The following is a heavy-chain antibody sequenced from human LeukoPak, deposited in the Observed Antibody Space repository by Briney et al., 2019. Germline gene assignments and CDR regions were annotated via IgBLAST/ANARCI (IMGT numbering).Heavy chain of an antibody. J-gene: IGHJ3*02. Sequence: GGSLRLSCAASGFTFSSYAMSWVRQAPGKGLEWVSVISGSGGSTYYADSVKGRFTISRDNSKNTLYLQMNSLRAEDTAVYYCAKDDLGTTVVTSAFDIWGQGTMVTVSS. CDR2: ISGSGGST. V-gene: IGHV3-23*01. D-gene: IGHD4-23*01. CDR3: AKDDLGTTVVTSAFDI. CDR1: GFTFSSYA.